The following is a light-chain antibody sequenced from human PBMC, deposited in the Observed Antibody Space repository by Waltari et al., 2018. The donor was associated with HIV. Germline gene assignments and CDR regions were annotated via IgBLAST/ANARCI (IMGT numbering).Light chain of an antibody. CDR1: NSNIGTNT. CDR3: AAWDDSLSAWV. V-gene: IGLV1-44*01. Sequence: QSVLTQPPSASGTPGQRVTISCSGNNSNIGTNTVNWYHQLPGTAPKLLIFSNNQRPSGVPDRFSGSKSGTSASLAISGLRSEDEADYYCAAWDDSLSAWVFGGGTKLTVL. J-gene: IGLJ3*02. CDR2: SNN.